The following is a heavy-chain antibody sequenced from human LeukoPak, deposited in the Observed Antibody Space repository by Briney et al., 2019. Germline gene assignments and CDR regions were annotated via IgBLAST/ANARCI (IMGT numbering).Heavy chain of an antibody. D-gene: IGHD3-10*01. J-gene: IGHJ4*02. CDR3: AREGHTYGSDY. V-gene: IGHV3-11*01. CDR1: GFTFSDYY. CDR2: VSQSGSTI. Sequence: PGGSLRLSCTGSGFTFSDYYMSWIRQGPGKGLEWISYVSQSGSTIYYADSVKGRFSISRDNGKNSLYLRLNSLRVEDTGMYYCAREGHTYGSDYWGQGTLVTVSS.